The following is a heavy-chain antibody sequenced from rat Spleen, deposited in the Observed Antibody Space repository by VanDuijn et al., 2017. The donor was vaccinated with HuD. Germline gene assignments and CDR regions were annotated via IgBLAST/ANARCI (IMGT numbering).Heavy chain of an antibody. CDR2: ISTAGGNT. CDR3: ARDNERSYVMDA. CDR1: GFTFSNYG. J-gene: IGHJ4*01. V-gene: IGHV5S14*01. Sequence: EVQLVESGGGLVQPGGSLRLSCVASGFTFSNYGMAWVRQTPTKGLEWVASISTAGGNTFYRGSVGGRFTISRDNAKNTQYLQMDSLRSEDTATYYCARDNERSYVMDAWGQGASVTVSS.